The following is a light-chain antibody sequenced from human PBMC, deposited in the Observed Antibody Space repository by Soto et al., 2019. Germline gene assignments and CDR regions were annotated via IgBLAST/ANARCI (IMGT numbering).Light chain of an antibody. CDR2: WAS. CDR3: QQYYSTFF. CDR1: QSVLYSSNNKNY. V-gene: IGKV4-1*01. J-gene: IGKJ4*01. Sequence: DIVMTQSPDSLAVSLGERATINCKSSQSVLYSSNNKNYLAWYQQKPGQPPKLLIYWASTRESGVPDRFSGSGSGTDFTLTIISLQAEDVAVYYCQQYYSTFFFGGGTKVEIK.